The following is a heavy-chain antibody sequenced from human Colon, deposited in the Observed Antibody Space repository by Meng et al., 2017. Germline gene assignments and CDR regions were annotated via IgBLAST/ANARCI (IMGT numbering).Heavy chain of an antibody. CDR2: MNPNSGNT. J-gene: IGHJ5*02. CDR3: ARGRSVGLLWFGENDSQNWFDP. Sequence: ASVQVSCKASGYTFTSYVINWVRQATGQGLEWTGWMNPNSGNTGYAQKFQGRVTITRNNSISTAYMELSSLRSEDTAVYYCARGRSVGLLWFGENDSQNWFDPCGQGILAAFSS. CDR1: GYTFTSYV. D-gene: IGHD3-10*01. V-gene: IGHV1-8*01.